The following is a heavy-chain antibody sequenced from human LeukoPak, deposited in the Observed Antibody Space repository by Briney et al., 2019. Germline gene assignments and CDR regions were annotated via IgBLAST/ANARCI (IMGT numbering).Heavy chain of an antibody. J-gene: IGHJ4*02. CDR1: GFTFSRDS. CDR2: INGGGSPI. D-gene: IGHD4-23*01. CDR3: ARSNLGIYGGSVFDY. Sequence: PGGSLRLSCAASGFTFSRDSMNWVRQAPGKGLEWVSYINGGGSPIYYADSVKGRFTISRDNSKNTLYLQMNSLRAEDTAVYYCARSNLGIYGGSVFDYWGQGTLVTVSS. V-gene: IGHV3-48*01.